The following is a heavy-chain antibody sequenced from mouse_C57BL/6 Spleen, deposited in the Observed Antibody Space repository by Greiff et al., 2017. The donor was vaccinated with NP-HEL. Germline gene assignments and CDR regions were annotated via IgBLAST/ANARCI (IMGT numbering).Heavy chain of an antibody. CDR3: ARNLITTVEFAY. V-gene: IGHV1-82*01. Sequence: QVQLKQSGPELVKPGASVKISCKASGYAFSSSWMNWVKQRPGKGLEWIGRIYPGDGDTNYNGKFKGKATLTADKSSSTAYMQLSSLTSEDSAVYFCARNLITTVEFAYWGQGTLVTVSA. J-gene: IGHJ3*01. CDR2: IYPGDGDT. D-gene: IGHD1-1*01. CDR1: GYAFSSSW.